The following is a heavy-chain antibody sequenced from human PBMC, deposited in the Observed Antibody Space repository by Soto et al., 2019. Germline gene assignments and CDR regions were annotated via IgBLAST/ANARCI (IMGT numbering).Heavy chain of an antibody. V-gene: IGHV1-2*04. CDR2: INPNSGGT. D-gene: IGHD6-19*01. Sequence: QVQLVQSGAEVKKPGASVKVSCKASGYTFTGYYMHWVRQAPGQGLEWMGWINPNSGGTNYAQKFQGWVTMTRDTSISTAYMEPSRLRSDDTAVYYCARDGGRDSSGWYDAFDIWGQGTMVTVSS. CDR3: ARDGGRDSSGWYDAFDI. CDR1: GYTFTGYY. J-gene: IGHJ3*02.